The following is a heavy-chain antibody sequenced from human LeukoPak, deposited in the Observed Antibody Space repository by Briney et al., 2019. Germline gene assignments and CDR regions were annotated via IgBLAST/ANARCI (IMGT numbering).Heavy chain of an antibody. CDR2: ISRDGSST. CDR3: ARGFVGCTSTTCSYLYVMDV. V-gene: IGHV3-74*01. CDR1: GFTFSSYW. Sequence: GGSLRLSGAASGFTFSSYWMHWVGHDPGKGRVWVSRISRDGSSTNYADSVKGRFTISRDNAKNTLYVQMNSLRAEDTAVYYCARGFVGCTSTTCSYLYVMDVWGQGTTVTVSS. D-gene: IGHD2-2*01. J-gene: IGHJ6*02.